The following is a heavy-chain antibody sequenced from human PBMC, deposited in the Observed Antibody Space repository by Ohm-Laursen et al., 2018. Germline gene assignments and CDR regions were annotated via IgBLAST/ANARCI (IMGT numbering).Heavy chain of an antibody. CDR3: AKGDWRGFDY. D-gene: IGHD1-1*01. V-gene: IGHV3-23*01. Sequence: SLRLSCTASGFTFSSYAMSWVRQAPGKGLEWASVLSSSVAITYYADSVRGRFTISRDNSKNTLYLQMNSLRAEDTAVYYCAKGDWRGFDYWGQGTLVTVSS. CDR2: LSSSVAIT. J-gene: IGHJ4*02. CDR1: GFTFSSYA.